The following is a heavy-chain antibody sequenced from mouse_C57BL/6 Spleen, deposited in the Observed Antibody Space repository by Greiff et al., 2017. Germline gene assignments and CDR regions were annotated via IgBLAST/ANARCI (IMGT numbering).Heavy chain of an antibody. V-gene: IGHV5-6*01. J-gene: IGHJ3*01. CDR3: ARHQPWFAY. Sequence: EVQLQQSGGDLVKPGGSLKLSCAASGFTFSSYGMSWVRQTPDKRLEWVATISSGGSYTYYPDSVKGRFTISRDNAKNTLYLQMSSLKSEDTAMYYCARHQPWFAYWGQGTLVTVSA. CDR2: ISSGGSYT. CDR1: GFTFSSYG.